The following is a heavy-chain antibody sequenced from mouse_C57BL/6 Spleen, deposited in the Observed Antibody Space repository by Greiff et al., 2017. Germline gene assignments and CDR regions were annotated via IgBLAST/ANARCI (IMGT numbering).Heavy chain of an antibody. J-gene: IGHJ1*03. D-gene: IGHD1-1*01. CDR2: IYYSGTI. CDR3: AREDFHDYGSSYDWYFDV. V-gene: IGHV3-5*01. CDR1: GISITTGNYR. Sequence: EVKLQESGPGLVKPSPTVFLTCTVTGISITTGNYRWSWIRQFPGNKLEWIGYIYYSGTITYNPSLTSRTTITRDTPKNQFFLEMNALTAEDTATYYCAREDFHDYGSSYDWYFDVWGTGTTVTVSS.